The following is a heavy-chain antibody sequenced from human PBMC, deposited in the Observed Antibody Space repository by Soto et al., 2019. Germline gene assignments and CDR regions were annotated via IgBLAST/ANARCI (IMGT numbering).Heavy chain of an antibody. D-gene: IGHD3-10*01. Sequence: PGGSLRLSCAASGFTFSSYSMNWVRQAPGKGLEWVSSISSSSSYIYYADSVKGRFTISRDNAKNSLYLQMNSLRAADTAVYYCARDKYYYGSGKDGMDVWGQGTTVTVSS. CDR3: ARDKYYYGSGKDGMDV. CDR1: GFTFSSYS. J-gene: IGHJ6*02. CDR2: ISSSSSYI. V-gene: IGHV3-21*04.